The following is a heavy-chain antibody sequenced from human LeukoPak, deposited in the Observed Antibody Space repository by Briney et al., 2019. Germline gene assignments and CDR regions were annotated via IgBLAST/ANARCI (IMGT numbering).Heavy chain of an antibody. CDR3: ARGVAENYYFDY. Sequence: PGGSLRLSCAASGFTVSSNYMSWVRQAPGKGPEWVSVIYSGGSTYYADSVKGRFTISRDNSKNTLYLQMNSLRAEDTAVYYCARGVAENYYFDYWGQGTLVTVSS. D-gene: IGHD1-14*01. CDR1: GFTVSSNY. J-gene: IGHJ4*02. CDR2: IYSGGST. V-gene: IGHV3-66*01.